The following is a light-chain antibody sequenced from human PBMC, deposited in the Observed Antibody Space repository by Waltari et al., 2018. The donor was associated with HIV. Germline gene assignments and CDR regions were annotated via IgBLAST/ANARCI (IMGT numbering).Light chain of an antibody. CDR2: GAS. J-gene: IGKJ1*01. CDR3: QQYNNWPGT. V-gene: IGKV3-15*01. Sequence: EILVTQSPATLSVAPGERATLSCRASQSVNSNLAWYQQTPGQVPRLLIYGASTRATAIPARFSGSGSETEFTLTISSLQSEDFAVYYCQQYNNWPGTFGQGTKVEIK. CDR1: QSVNSN.